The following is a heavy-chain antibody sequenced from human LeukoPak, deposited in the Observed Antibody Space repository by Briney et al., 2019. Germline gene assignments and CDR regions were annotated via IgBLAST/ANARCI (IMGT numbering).Heavy chain of an antibody. J-gene: IGHJ4*02. CDR3: ARKSGSYLDY. D-gene: IGHD3-10*01. CDR2: IIPILGIA. CDR1: GYTFTSYY. Sequence: AASVKVSCKASGYTFTSYYMHWVRQAPGQGLEWMGRIIPILGIANYAQKFQGRVTITADKSTSTAYMELSSLRSEDTAVYYCARKSGSYLDYWGQGTLVTVSS. V-gene: IGHV1-69*02.